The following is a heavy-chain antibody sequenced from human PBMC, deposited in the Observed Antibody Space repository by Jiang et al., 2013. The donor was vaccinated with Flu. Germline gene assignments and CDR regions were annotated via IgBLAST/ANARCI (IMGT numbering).Heavy chain of an antibody. V-gene: IGHV3-48*03. CDR3: ARDAATHMSSGGLYYFDY. J-gene: IGHJ4*02. CDR1: GFTFSSYE. Sequence: SGGGLVQPGGSLRLSCAASGFTFSSYEMNWVRQAPGKGLEWVSYISSSGSTIYYADSVKGRFTISRDNAKNSLYLQMNSLRAEDTAVYYCARDAATHMSSGGLYYFDYWGQGTLVTVSS. D-gene: IGHD6-19*01. CDR2: ISSSGSTI.